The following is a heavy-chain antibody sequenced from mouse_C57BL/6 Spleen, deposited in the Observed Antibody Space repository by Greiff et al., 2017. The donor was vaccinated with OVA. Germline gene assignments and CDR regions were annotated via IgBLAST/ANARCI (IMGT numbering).Heavy chain of an antibody. J-gene: IGHJ4*01. CDR1: GYSFTGYY. D-gene: IGHD1-1*01. CDR3: AYDHDGSHYAMDY. V-gene: IGHV1-42*01. CDR2: INPSTGGT. Sequence: EVQRVESGPELVKPGASVKISCKASGYSFTGYYMNWVKQRPEKSLEWIGEINPSTGGTTYNQKFKAKATLTVDKSSSTAYMQLKSLTSENSAVFYGAYDHDGSHYAMDYWGQGTSVTVSS.